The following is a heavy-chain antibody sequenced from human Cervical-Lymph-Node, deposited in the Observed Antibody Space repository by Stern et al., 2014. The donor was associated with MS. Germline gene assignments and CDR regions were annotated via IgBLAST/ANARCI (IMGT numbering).Heavy chain of an antibody. D-gene: IGHD3-22*01. CDR2: INHSGDST. V-gene: IGHV1-46*01. J-gene: IGHJ4*02. CDR1: GYTFTSYY. Sequence: MQLVESGAEVKKPGASVKVSCKASGYTFTSYYIHWVRQAPGQGLEWMGIINHSGDSTTYSQKFQDRVTMTRDTSTSTLYMELSSLRSEDTAVYYCARDMYYATSGSYYGFDYWGQGTLVTVSS. CDR3: ARDMYYATSGSYYGFDY.